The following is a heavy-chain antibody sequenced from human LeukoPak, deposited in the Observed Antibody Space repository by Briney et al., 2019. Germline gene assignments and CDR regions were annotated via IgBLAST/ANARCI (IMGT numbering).Heavy chain of an antibody. CDR1: GFAFSSYA. V-gene: IGHV3-48*03. J-gene: IGHJ4*02. Sequence: GGSLRLSCAASGFAFSSYAMHWVRQAPGKGLEWVSYISSSGSTIYYADSVKGRFTISRENAKNSLYLQMNSLRAEDTAVYYCARDYGGSSPFDYWGQGTLVTVSS. CDR3: ARDYGGSSPFDY. CDR2: ISSSGSTI. D-gene: IGHD2-15*01.